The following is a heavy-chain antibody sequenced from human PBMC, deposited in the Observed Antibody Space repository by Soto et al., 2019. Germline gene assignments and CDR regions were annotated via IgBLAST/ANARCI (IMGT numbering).Heavy chain of an antibody. CDR3: ARGNTTMIVTYYYGMDV. Sequence: SETLSLTCTVSGVSISSGDYYWSWIRQPPGKGLEWIGYIYYSGSTYYNPSLKSRVTISVDTSKNQFSLKLSSVTAADTAVYYCARGNTTMIVTYYYGMDVWGQGTTVTVSS. CDR1: GVSISSGDYY. D-gene: IGHD3-22*01. CDR2: IYYSGST. J-gene: IGHJ6*02. V-gene: IGHV4-30-4*01.